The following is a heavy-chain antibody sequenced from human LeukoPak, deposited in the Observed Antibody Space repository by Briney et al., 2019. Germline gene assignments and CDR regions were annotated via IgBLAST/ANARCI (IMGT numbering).Heavy chain of an antibody. CDR1: GFTFSSYG. CDR3: ARGLHSAADGTVGY. V-gene: IGHV3-33*01. CDR2: IWYDGSNK. J-gene: IGHJ4*02. Sequence: GGSLRLSCAASGFTFSSYGMHWVRQAPGKGLEWVAVIWYDGSNKYYADSVKGRFTISRDSAKNTLYLEINSLRVEDTAVYYCARGLHSAADGTVGYWGQGTLVTVSS. D-gene: IGHD6-13*01.